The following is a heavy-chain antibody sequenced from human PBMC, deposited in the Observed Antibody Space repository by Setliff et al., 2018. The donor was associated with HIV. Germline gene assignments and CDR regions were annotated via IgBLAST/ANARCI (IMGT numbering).Heavy chain of an antibody. D-gene: IGHD1-1*01. J-gene: IGHJ5*02. Sequence: LSLTCSVSGDSISSESSFWSWVRQYPGKGLELIGYISHSGNTYYTPSLESRITLSVDTSKNQFSLKVNSVTAADTAVYYCARLEDQLGPGWFAPWGQGTLVTVS. CDR2: ISHSGNT. V-gene: IGHV4-31*03. CDR3: ARLEDQLGPGWFAP. CDR1: GDSISSESSF.